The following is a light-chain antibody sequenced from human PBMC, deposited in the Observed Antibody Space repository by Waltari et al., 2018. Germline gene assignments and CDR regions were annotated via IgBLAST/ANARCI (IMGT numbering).Light chain of an antibody. CDR1: QSLLHSNGYNY. J-gene: IGKJ1*01. V-gene: IGKV2-28*01. Sequence: DIVMTQSPLSLPVTPGEQASISCRSSQSLLHSNGYNYLDWYLQKPGQSPHLLIYLGSNRASGGPDRFSGSGSGTDFTLKISRVEAEDVGVYYCMQALQTPRTFGQGTKVEIK. CDR2: LGS. CDR3: MQALQTPRT.